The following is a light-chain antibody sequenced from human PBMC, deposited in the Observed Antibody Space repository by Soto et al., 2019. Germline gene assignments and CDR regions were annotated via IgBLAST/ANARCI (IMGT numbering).Light chain of an antibody. CDR3: QQRTNGPLT. CDR2: DAS. J-gene: IGKJ4*01. V-gene: IGKV3-11*01. CDR1: QSVDKY. Sequence: EIVLTQSPATLSFSPGERATLSFRASQSVDKYLVWYQQKPGQAPRLLIYDASSRATGIPARFSGSGSGTDFSLTITSLEPEDFAVYYCQQRTNGPLTFGGGTKLEIK.